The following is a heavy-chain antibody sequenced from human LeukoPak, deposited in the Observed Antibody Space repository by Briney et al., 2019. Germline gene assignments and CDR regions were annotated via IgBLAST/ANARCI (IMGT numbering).Heavy chain of an antibody. J-gene: IGHJ3*02. CDR1: GSSFTTYC. V-gene: IGHV5-51*01. CDR3: ARHLVPGLSIAFDM. CDR2: IFPRDSHT. Sequence: GASLQISSQGSGSSFTTYCIGWVRPMSGKGLEWVGVIFPRDSHTRYSPSFQGPITISADKSITTAYLQWSSLKASDTGMYYCARHLVPGLSIAFDMWGGGTMVSVSS. D-gene: IGHD3-16*01.